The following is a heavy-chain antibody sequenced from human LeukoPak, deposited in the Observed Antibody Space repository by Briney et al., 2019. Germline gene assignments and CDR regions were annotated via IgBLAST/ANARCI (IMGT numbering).Heavy chain of an antibody. CDR1: GGSISSYY. D-gene: IGHD3-22*01. CDR3: ASAYDTPGHDAFDI. V-gene: IGHV4-4*07. CDR2: IYTSGST. Sequence: SETLSLTCTVSGGSISSYYWSWIRQPAGKGLEWIGRIYTSGSTNYNPSLKSRVTMSVDTSKNQFSLKLSSVTAADTAVYYCASAYDTPGHDAFDIWGQGTMVTVSS. J-gene: IGHJ3*02.